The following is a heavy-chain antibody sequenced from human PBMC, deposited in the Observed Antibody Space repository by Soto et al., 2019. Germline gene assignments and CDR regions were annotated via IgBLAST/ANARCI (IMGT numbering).Heavy chain of an antibody. CDR3: AAGQNYDFWSGYFSAGDY. CDR2: IVVGSGNT. V-gene: IGHV1-58*01. J-gene: IGHJ4*02. CDR1: GFTFTSSA. D-gene: IGHD3-3*01. Sequence: QMQLVQSGPEVKKPGTSVKVSCKASGFTFTSSAVQWVRQARGQRLEWIGWIVVGSGNTNYAQKFQERVTITRDMSTRTAYMELSSLRSEATAVYYWAAGQNYDFWSGYFSAGDYWGQGTLVTVSS.